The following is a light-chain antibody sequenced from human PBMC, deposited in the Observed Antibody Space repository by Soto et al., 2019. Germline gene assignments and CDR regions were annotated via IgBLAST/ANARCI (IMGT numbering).Light chain of an antibody. Sequence: EIVMTQSPATLSVSPGERATLSCRASQSVSSNLAWYQQKPGQAPRLLIYGASTRATGIPARFSGSGSGTEVTLTISSLQSEDLAVYYCQQYNNWPPFTFGPGTKVDIK. CDR1: QSVSSN. CDR2: GAS. J-gene: IGKJ3*01. V-gene: IGKV3-15*01. CDR3: QQYNNWPPFT.